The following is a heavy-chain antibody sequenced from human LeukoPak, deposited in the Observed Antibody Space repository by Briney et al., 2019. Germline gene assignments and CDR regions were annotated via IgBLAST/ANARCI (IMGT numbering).Heavy chain of an antibody. CDR1: GFTFSSFW. Sequence: GGPLRLSCAASGFTFSSFWMTWVRQAPGKGLEWVAHIKGDGSMESYVDSVKGRFTISRDNARNSVYLQMNSLRGEDTAVYYCARVVTWFDPWGQGSLVIVSS. CDR3: ARVVTWFDP. V-gene: IGHV3-7*04. CDR2: IKGDGSME. J-gene: IGHJ5*02.